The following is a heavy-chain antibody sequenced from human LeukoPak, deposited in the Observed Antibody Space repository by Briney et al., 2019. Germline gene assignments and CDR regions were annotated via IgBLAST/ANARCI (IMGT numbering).Heavy chain of an antibody. Sequence: SETLTLTCAAYGGSFSGYYWGWIRQPPGKGLEWIGEINHSGSTGHNPSLKSRVTISVDTSKNQFSLKLSSVTAADTAVYYCARGQGRYGYVGKLDYWGQGALVTVSS. CDR2: INHSGST. J-gene: IGHJ4*02. D-gene: IGHD5-24*01. V-gene: IGHV4-34*01. CDR3: ARGQGRYGYVGKLDY. CDR1: GGSFSGYY.